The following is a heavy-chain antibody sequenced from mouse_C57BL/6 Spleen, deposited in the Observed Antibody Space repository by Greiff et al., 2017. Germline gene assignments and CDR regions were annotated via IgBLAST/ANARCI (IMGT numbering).Heavy chain of an antibody. V-gene: IGHV1-52*01. J-gene: IGHJ3*01. Sequence: QVQLQQSGAELVRPGSSVKLSCKASGYTFTSYWMHWVKQRPIQGLEWIGNIDPSDSETHYNQKFKDKATLTVDKSSSTAYMQLSSLTSEDSAVYYCARLGISNYEGFADWGQGTLVTVSA. CDR1: GYTFTSYW. D-gene: IGHD2-5*01. CDR3: ARLGISNYEGFAD. CDR2: IDPSDSET.